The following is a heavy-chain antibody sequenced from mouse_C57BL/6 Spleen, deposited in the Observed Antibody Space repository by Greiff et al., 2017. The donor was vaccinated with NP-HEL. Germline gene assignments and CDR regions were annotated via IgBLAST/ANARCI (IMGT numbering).Heavy chain of an antibody. CDR2: IDPENGDT. D-gene: IGHD2-2*01. CDR1: GFNIKDDY. CDR3: TNGYDGSWFAY. Sequence: EVQLVESGAELVRPGASVKLSCTASGFNIKDDYMHWVKQRPEQGLEWIGWIDPENGDTEYASKFQGKATITADTSSNTAYLQLSSLTSEDTAVYYCTNGYDGSWFAYWGQGTLVTVSA. V-gene: IGHV14-4*01. J-gene: IGHJ3*01.